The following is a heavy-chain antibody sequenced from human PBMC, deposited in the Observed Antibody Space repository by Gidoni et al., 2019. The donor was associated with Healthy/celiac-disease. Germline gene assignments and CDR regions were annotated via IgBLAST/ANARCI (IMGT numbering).Heavy chain of an antibody. V-gene: IGHV3-23*01. CDR3: AKGYDFWSGYYYYYGMDV. J-gene: IGHJ6*02. D-gene: IGHD3-3*01. CDR2: ISGSGGST. Sequence: EVQLLESGGGLVQPGGSLSLSCAASGFPFSSYAMRWVRQAPGKGLELVLAISGSGGSTYYADSVKGRFTISRDKSKNTLYLQMNSLRAEDTAVYYCAKGYDFWSGYYYYYGMDVWGQGTTVTVSS. CDR1: GFPFSSYA.